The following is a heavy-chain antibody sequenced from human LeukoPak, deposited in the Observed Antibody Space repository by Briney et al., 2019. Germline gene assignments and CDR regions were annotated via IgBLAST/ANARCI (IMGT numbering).Heavy chain of an antibody. CDR1: GYSFTSYW. V-gene: IGHV5-51*01. CDR2: IYPGDFDT. D-gene: IGHD2-2*01. Sequence: GESLKISCKGSGYSFTSYWIGWVRQMPGKGLEWMGIIYPGDFDTRYSPSFQGQVTISADKSISTAYLQWSSLKASDTAMYYCARAICSSTSCYYMDVWGKGTTVTVSS. CDR3: ARAICSSTSCYYMDV. J-gene: IGHJ6*03.